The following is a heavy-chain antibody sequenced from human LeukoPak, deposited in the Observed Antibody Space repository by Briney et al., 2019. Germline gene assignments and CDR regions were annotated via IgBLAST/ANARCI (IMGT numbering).Heavy chain of an antibody. D-gene: IGHD5-12*01. J-gene: IGHJ4*02. CDR2: ISSSSTI. V-gene: IGHV3-48*04. CDR1: GFTFSSYS. CDR3: ARDLYSGYDFGSTFDY. Sequence: GGSLRLSCAASGFTFSSYSMNWVRQAPGKGLEWVSYISSSSTIYYADSVKGRFTISRDNAKNSLYLQMNSLRAEDTAVYYCARDLYSGYDFGSTFDYWGQGTLVTVSS.